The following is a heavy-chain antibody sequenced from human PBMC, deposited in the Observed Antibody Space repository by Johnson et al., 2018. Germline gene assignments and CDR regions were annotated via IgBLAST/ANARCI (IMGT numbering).Heavy chain of an antibody. J-gene: IGHJ3*02. V-gene: IGHV3-30*18. CDR3: SKVGGAFDI. D-gene: IGHD1-26*01. CDR1: GFTFSSYG. CDR2: ISYDGSNK. Sequence: QVQLVQSGGGVVQPGRSLRLSCAASGFTFSSYGMHWVRQAPGKGLEWVAVISYDGSNKYYADSVKGRFTISRDSSKNTLYLQMNSLRAEDTAVDYCSKVGGAFDIWGQGTMVTVSS.